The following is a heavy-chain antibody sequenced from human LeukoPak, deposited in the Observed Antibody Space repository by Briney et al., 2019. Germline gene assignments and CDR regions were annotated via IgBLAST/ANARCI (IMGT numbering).Heavy chain of an antibody. CDR3: ARDLVTMIATFDI. CDR2: INTNSGGT. D-gene: IGHD3-22*01. CDR1: GYTFTGYY. Sequence: ASVKVSCKASGYTFTGYYMHWVRQAPGQGLEWMGWINTNSGGTNYAQKFQGRVTMTRDTSISTAYMELSRLRSDDTAVYYCARDLVTMIATFDIWGQGTMVTVSS. V-gene: IGHV1-2*02. J-gene: IGHJ3*02.